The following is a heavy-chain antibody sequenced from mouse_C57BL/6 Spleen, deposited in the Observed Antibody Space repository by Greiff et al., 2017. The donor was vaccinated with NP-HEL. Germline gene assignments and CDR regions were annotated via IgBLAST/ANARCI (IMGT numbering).Heavy chain of an antibody. J-gene: IGHJ2*01. CDR1: GYTFTSYW. CDR3: ARDYYGSSSYYFDY. V-gene: IGHV1-52*01. CDR2: IDPSDSET. Sequence: VQLQQSGAELVRPGSSVKLSCKASGYTFTSYWMHWVKQRPIQGLEWIGNIDPSDSETHYNQKFKDKATLTVDKSSSTAYMQLSSLTSEDSAVYYCARDYYGSSSYYFDYWGQGTTLTVSS. D-gene: IGHD1-1*01.